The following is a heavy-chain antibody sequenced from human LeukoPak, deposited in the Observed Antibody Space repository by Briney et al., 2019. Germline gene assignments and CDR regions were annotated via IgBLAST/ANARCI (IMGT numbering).Heavy chain of an antibody. D-gene: IGHD1-1*01. J-gene: IGHJ5*02. Sequence: SGRSLRLSCAASGFTFSSYGMHWVRQAPGKGLEWVAVIWYDGSNKYYADSVKGRFTISRDNSKSTLYLQMNSLRAEDTAVYYCAREIGGTYNWFDPWGQGTLVTVSS. CDR3: AREIGGTYNWFDP. V-gene: IGHV3-33*01. CDR1: GFTFSSYG. CDR2: IWYDGSNK.